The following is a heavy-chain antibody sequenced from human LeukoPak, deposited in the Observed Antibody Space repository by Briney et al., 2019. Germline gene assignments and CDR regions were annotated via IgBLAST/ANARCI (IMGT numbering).Heavy chain of an antibody. CDR1: GFTFSSHA. D-gene: IGHD6-19*01. J-gene: IGHJ4*02. Sequence: GGSLRLSCAASGFTFSSHAMSWVRQVPGKGLEWVSAISGSGGSTYYADSVKGRFTISRDKSKNTLYLQMNSLRAEDTAVYYCAKGLAVAGHFDYWGQGTLVTVSS. CDR3: AKGLAVAGHFDY. V-gene: IGHV3-23*01. CDR2: ISGSGGST.